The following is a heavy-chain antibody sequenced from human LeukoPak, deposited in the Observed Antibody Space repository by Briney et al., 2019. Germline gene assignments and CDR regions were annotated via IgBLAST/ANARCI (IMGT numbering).Heavy chain of an antibody. V-gene: IGHV3-23*01. Sequence: GGSLRLSCAASGFTFSSYEMNWVRQAPGKGLEWVSGISGSDGSTYYADSVKGRFTISRDNSKNTLYLQMNSLRAEDTAVYYCAKYGFSYCSGSECIPHWGQGTLVTVSS. CDR1: GFTFSSYE. D-gene: IGHD2-15*01. CDR3: AKYGFSYCSGSECIPH. CDR2: ISGSDGST. J-gene: IGHJ4*02.